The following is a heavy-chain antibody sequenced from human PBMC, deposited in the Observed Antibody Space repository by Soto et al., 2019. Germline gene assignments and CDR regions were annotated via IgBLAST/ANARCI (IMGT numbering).Heavy chain of an antibody. CDR2: INHSGST. J-gene: IGHJ1*01. Sequence: PSETLSLTCAVYGGSFSGYYWSWIRQPPGKGLEWIGEINHSGSTNYNPSLKSRVTISVDTSKNQFSLKLSSVTAADTAVYYCARVVYYDSSGYYYYFQHWGQGTLVTVSS. CDR1: GGSFSGYY. D-gene: IGHD3-22*01. CDR3: ARVVYYDSSGYYYYFQH. V-gene: IGHV4-34*09.